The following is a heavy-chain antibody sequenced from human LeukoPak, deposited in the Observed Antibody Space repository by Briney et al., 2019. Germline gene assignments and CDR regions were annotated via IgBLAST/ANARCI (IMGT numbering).Heavy chain of an antibody. CDR3: ARGRIAAAGDGFDY. Sequence: SETXSLTCTVSGGSINSYYWSWIRQPAGKGLEWIGRVYISGSTNYNPSLRSRVIMSVDTSKNQFSLKLTSVTAADTAVYYCARGRIAAAGDGFDYWGQGTLVTVSS. CDR2: VYISGST. D-gene: IGHD6-13*01. J-gene: IGHJ4*02. CDR1: GGSINSYY. V-gene: IGHV4-4*07.